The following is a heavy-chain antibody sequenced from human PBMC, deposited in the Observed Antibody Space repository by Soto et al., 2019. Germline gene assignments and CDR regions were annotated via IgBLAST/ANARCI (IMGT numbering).Heavy chain of an antibody. Sequence: ASVKVSCKASGYTFTSYDINWVRQATGQGLEWMGWMNPNSGNTGYAQKFQGRVTMTRNTSISTAHMELSSLRSEDTAVYYCARGPGPEGIVDYWGQGTLVTVSS. CDR2: MNPNSGNT. CDR3: ARGPGPEGIVDY. D-gene: IGHD2-21*01. V-gene: IGHV1-8*01. J-gene: IGHJ4*02. CDR1: GYTFTSYD.